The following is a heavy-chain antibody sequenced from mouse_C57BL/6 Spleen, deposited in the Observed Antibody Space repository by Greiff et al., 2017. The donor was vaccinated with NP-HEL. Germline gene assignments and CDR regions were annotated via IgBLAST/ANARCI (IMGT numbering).Heavy chain of an antibody. V-gene: IGHV1-15*01. CDR2: IDPETGGT. CDR3: TRRKYNWAFDY. CDR1: GYTFTDYE. Sequence: QVHVQQSGAELVKPGASVTLSCKASGYTFTDYEMHWVKQTPVHGLEWIGAIDPETGGTAYNQKFKGKAILTADKSSSTAYMELRSLTSEDSAVDYCTRRKYNWAFDYWGQGTTLTVSS. D-gene: IGHD4-1*01. J-gene: IGHJ2*01.